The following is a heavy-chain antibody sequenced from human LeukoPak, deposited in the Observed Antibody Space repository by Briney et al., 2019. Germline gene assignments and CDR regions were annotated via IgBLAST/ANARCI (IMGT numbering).Heavy chain of an antibody. V-gene: IGHV4-59*01. J-gene: IGHJ6*02. CDR1: GGSISSYY. Sequence: MSSETLSLTCTVSGGSISSYYWSWIRQPPGKGLEWIGYIYYSGSTNYNPSLKSRVTISVDTSKNQFSLKLSSVTAADTAVYYCASGLSGYYDSSGNTGTFDYYYGMDVWGQGTTVTVSS. D-gene: IGHD3-22*01. CDR3: ASGLSGYYDSSGNTGTFDYYYGMDV. CDR2: IYYSGST.